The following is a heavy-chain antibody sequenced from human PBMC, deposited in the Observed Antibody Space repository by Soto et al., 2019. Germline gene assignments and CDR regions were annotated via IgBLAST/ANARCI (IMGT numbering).Heavy chain of an antibody. J-gene: IGHJ5*02. D-gene: IGHD6-6*01. CDR3: GRDGPGSRSSCWFEP. CDR1: GGSINISGYY. V-gene: IGHV4-39*02. CDR2: FFDTGST. Sequence: PSETLSLTCTVSGGSINISGYYWGWLRQPPGKGLGWIGSFFDTGSTYYNPSVKSRVSMPVDTSKNQFSVKLSSVGAADAGVYYCGRDGPGSRSSCWFEPWGEGRLV.